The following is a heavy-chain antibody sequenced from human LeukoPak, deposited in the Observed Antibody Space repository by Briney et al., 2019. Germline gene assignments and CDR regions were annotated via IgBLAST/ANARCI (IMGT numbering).Heavy chain of an antibody. Sequence: GESLKISCKGSGYSFTSYRIGWVRQMPGKGPEWMAIMNPADSDTRYSPSFQGQVTISADRSISTAYLQWNSLKASDTAMYYCARGGGGTWDYWGQGTLVTVSS. CDR3: ARGGGGTWDY. J-gene: IGHJ4*02. CDR1: GYSFTSYR. D-gene: IGHD3-16*01. V-gene: IGHV5-51*01. CDR2: MNPADSDT.